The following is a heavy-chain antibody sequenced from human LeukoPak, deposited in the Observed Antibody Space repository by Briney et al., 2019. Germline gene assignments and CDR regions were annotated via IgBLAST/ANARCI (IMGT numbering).Heavy chain of an antibody. D-gene: IGHD1-1*01. Sequence: SETLSLTCTVSGGSISSYYWSWIRQPPGKGLEWIGYIYYSGSTNYNPSLKSRVTISVDTSKNQFSLKLSSVTAADTAVYYCARDGGTGAHWYFDLWGRGTLVTVSS. V-gene: IGHV4-59*01. CDR3: ARDGGTGAHWYFDL. CDR1: GGSISSYY. CDR2: IYYSGST. J-gene: IGHJ2*01.